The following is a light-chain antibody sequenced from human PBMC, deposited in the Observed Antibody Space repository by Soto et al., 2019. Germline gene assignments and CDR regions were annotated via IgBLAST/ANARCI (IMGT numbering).Light chain of an antibody. V-gene: IGKV3-11*01. CDR1: QSVNNY. J-gene: IGKJ2*01. CDR2: DAS. Sequence: EIVLTQSPATLSLSPGDRATLSCRASQSVNNYLAWYQQRPGQAPRLLIYDASNRATGIPARFSGSGSGTDFTLTITSLEPEDFAVYYCQQRSSWPPYTFGQGTKLEIK. CDR3: QQRSSWPPYT.